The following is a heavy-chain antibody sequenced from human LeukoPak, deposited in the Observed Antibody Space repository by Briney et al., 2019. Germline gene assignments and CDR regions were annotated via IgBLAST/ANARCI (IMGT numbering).Heavy chain of an antibody. CDR2: IYYSGST. CDR1: GGSISSYY. CDR3: AREDSSGWSFNY. V-gene: IGHV4-59*01. D-gene: IGHD6-19*01. J-gene: IGHJ4*02. Sequence: SETLSLTCTVSGGSISSYYWSWIRQPPGRGLEWIGYIYYSGSTNYNPSLKSRVTISVDTSKNQFSLKLSSVIAADTAVYYCAREDSSGWSFNYWGQGTLVTVSS.